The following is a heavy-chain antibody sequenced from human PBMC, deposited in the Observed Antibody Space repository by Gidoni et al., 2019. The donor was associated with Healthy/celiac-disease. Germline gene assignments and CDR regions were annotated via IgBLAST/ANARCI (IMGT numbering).Heavy chain of an antibody. CDR1: GGSLSSGGYY. J-gene: IGHJ4*02. CDR3: AREVVAPLGAYFDY. V-gene: IGHV4-31*03. D-gene: IGHD2-15*01. Sequence: QVQLQESGPGLVKPSQTLSLTCTVSGGSLSSGGYYWSWIRQHPGKGLDWIGYIYYSGSTYYNPSLKSRVTISVDTSKNQFSLKLSSVTAADTAVYYCAREVVAPLGAYFDYWGQGTLVTVSS. CDR2: IYYSGST.